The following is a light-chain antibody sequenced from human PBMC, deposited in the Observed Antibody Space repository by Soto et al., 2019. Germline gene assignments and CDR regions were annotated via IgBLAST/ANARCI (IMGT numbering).Light chain of an antibody. CDR2: GAS. Sequence: EIVLTQSPGTLSLSPGERATLSCRASQTVGRNYLAGYQHKPGQAPRLLIYGASCRATGIPDRFSGSGSGTDFTLTISRLEPEDFAVYYCQQYASSPLTFGGGTKVEIK. CDR1: QTVGRNY. CDR3: QQYASSPLT. V-gene: IGKV3-20*01. J-gene: IGKJ4*01.